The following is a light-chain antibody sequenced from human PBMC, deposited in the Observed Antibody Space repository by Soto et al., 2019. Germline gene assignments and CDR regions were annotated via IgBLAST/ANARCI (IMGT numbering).Light chain of an antibody. V-gene: IGLV1-40*01. CDR1: SSSIGAGYD. CDR2: GNS. J-gene: IGLJ3*02. Sequence: QSVLTQPPSVSGAPGQRVTISCTGSSSSIGAGYDVHWYQQRPGTAPKLLIFGNSNRPSGVPDRFSGSKSGTSASLTITGLQAEDEGDYYCSSYTSRETWVFGGGTKLTVL. CDR3: SSYTSRETWV.